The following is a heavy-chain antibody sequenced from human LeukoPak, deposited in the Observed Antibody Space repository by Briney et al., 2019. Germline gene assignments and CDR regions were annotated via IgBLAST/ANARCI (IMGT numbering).Heavy chain of an antibody. D-gene: IGHD4-11*01. CDR2: INPNSGGT. V-gene: IGHV1-2*02. CDR1: GYTFTDYY. CDR3: ARAFNDYSNYYYYYYYMDV. J-gene: IGHJ6*03. Sequence: ASVKVSCKASGYTFTDYYIHWVRQAPGQGLEWMGWINPNSGGTNYAQKFQGRVTMTRDTSISTAYMELSRLRSDDTAVYYCARAFNDYSNYYYYYYYMDVWGKGTTVTVSS.